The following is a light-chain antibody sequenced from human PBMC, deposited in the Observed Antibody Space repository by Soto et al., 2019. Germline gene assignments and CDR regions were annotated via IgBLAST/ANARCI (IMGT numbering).Light chain of an antibody. J-gene: IGKJ1*01. CDR3: QQSYRTPRT. V-gene: IGKV1-39*01. CDR1: QSISSY. CDR2: AAS. Sequence: DIQMTQSPSSLSASVGDRVTITCRASQSISSYLNWYQQKPGKAPKLLIYAASSLQSGVPSRFSASASATDFPLTISSLQPEDFATYDCQQSYRTPRTFGQGTKVEIK.